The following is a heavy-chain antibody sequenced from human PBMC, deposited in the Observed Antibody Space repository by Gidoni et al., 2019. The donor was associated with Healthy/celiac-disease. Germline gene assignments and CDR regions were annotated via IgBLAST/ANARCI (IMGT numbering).Heavy chain of an antibody. V-gene: IGHV3-43*01. CDR3: ARGIHYDFWSGYSYHYYMDV. CDR2: ISWDGGST. D-gene: IGHD3-3*01. CDR1: GFTFDDYT. J-gene: IGHJ6*03. Sequence: EVQLVESGGVVVQPGGSLRLSCAASGFTFDDYTMHWVRQAPGKGLEWVSLISWDGGSTYYADSVKGRFTISRDNSKNSLYLQMNSLRTEDTALYYCARGIHYDFWSGYSYHYYMDVWGKGTTVTVSS.